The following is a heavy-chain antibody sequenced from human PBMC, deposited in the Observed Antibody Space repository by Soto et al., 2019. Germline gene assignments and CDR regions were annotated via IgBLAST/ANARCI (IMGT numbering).Heavy chain of an antibody. CDR1: GFTVSSNY. D-gene: IGHD4-17*01. Sequence: EVQLVESGGGLVQPGGSLRLSCAASGFTVSSNYMSWVRQAPGKGLEWVSVIYSGGSTYYADSVKGRFTISRDNSKNTLYLQMNSLRAEDTAVYYCARERSSYGDYVGGYWGQGTVVTASS. V-gene: IGHV3-66*01. J-gene: IGHJ4*02. CDR2: IYSGGST. CDR3: ARERSSYGDYVGGY.